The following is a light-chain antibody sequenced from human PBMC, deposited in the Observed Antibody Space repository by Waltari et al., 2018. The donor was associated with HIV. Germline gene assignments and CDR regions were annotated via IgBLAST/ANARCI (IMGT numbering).Light chain of an antibody. CDR1: QRIFYRSKNKHY. V-gene: IGKV4-1*01. Sequence: DIVITQSPDSLAVSLGERATINCKSSQRIFYRSKNKHYLAWYQHKPGQPPKLLIYWAATRETGVPDRFSGSGSGTEFTLTISSLQPEDVAVYYCQQYYHVPVTFGQGTRLEIK. CDR2: WAA. J-gene: IGKJ5*01. CDR3: QQYYHVPVT.